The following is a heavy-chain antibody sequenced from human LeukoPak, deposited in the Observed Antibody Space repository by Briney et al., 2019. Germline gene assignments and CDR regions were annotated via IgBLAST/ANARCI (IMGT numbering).Heavy chain of an antibody. J-gene: IGHJ4*02. V-gene: IGHV3-21*04. D-gene: IGHD3-10*01. CDR3: ARDNYGSGSWPFDY. Sequence: GGSLRLSCAASGFTFSTYGMNWVRQAPGKGLEWVSSIGTSGSYTYYTDSVKGRFTISRDNAKNSLYLQMNSLRAEDTALYCCARDNYGSGSWPFDYWGQGTLVTVSS. CDR2: IGTSGSYT. CDR1: GFTFSTYG.